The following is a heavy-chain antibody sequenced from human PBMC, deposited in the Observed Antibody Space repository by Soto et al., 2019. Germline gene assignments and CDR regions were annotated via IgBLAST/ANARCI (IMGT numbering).Heavy chain of an antibody. D-gene: IGHD3-22*01. V-gene: IGHV1-69*13. CDR2: IIPIFGTA. J-gene: IGHJ6*02. Sequence: WASVKVSCKASGGTFSSYAISWVRQAPGQGLEWMGGIIPIFGTANYAQKFQGRVTITADESTSTAYMELSSLRSEDTAVYYCAKTPAYYDGSGDQLSYYYGMDVWGQGTRVTVSS. CDR1: GGTFSSYA. CDR3: AKTPAYYDGSGDQLSYYYGMDV.